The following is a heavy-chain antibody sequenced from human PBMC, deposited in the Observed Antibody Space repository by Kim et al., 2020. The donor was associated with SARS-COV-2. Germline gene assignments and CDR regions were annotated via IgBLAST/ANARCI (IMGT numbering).Heavy chain of an antibody. V-gene: IGHV5-51*01. Sequence: NPSFQGQVTISADKSITTAYLRWSSLKASDTAMYYCARSLNCGSRTDFDSWGQGTLVTVSS. CDR3: ARSLNCGSRTDFDS. D-gene: IGHD3-10*01. J-gene: IGHJ4*02.